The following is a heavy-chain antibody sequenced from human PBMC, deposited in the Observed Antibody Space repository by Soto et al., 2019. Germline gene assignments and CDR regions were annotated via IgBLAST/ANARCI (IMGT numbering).Heavy chain of an antibody. D-gene: IGHD3-22*01. CDR3: ARVPPYYYDSSGPSPDYYYGMDV. V-gene: IGHV1-18*01. Sequence: SAYSDSSYIMGGAGPATQQGLEWMGWISAYNGNTNYAQKLQGRVTMTTDTSTSTAYMELRSLRSDDTAVYYCARVPPYYYDSSGPSPDYYYGMDVWGQGTTVTVSS. CDR2: ISAYNGNT. CDR1: AYSDSSYI. J-gene: IGHJ6*02.